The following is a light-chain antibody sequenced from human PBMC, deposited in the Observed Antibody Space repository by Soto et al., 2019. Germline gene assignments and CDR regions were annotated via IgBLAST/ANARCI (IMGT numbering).Light chain of an antibody. CDR2: SAS. CDR1: ESVSSY. J-gene: IGKJ1*01. V-gene: IGKV3-20*01. Sequence: EILLTQSPDTLSLSPGERATLSCRSSESVSSYLAWYQQRPGQAPRLLIYSASIRATDIPGRFGGHGSGTDFILSINRLEPEDSAVYYCQQYGGSPWTFGQGTKVDIK. CDR3: QQYGGSPWT.